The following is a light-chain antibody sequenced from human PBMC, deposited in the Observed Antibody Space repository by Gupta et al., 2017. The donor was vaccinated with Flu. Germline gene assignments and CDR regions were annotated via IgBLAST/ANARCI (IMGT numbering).Light chain of an antibody. J-gene: IGKJ4*01. CDR1: QSVSSY. V-gene: IGKV3-11*01. CDR3: QQRSNWPLT. Sequence: EIVLTQSQATLSWSQGQRATPSCRASQSVSSYLAWYQQKPGQAPRLLIYDASNRATGIPARFSGSGSGTDFTLTISSLEPEDFAVYYCQQRSNWPLTFGGGTKVEIK. CDR2: DAS.